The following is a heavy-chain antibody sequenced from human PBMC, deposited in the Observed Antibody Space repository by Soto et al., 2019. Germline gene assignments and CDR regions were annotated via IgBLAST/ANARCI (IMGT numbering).Heavy chain of an antibody. J-gene: IGHJ4*02. CDR3: ARDRDHTYDY. Sequence: QVQLVQSGAEVKKPGSSVKVSCKASGGTFSSFAISWVRQAPGQGLEWMGGIIPIFGTTNYAQKFQGRVMITAGESTSTAYMQVTTLRSEDTAVYYCARDRDHTYDYWGQGTLVTVSS. CDR2: IIPIFGTT. CDR1: GGTFSSFA. V-gene: IGHV1-69*01.